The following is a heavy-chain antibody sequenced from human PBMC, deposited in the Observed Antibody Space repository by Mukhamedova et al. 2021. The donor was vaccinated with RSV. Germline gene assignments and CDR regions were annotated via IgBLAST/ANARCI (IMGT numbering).Heavy chain of an antibody. CDR3: ASVTYSAYTPFYY. J-gene: IGHJ4*02. D-gene: IGHD5-12*01. V-gene: IGHV1-2*02. CDR2: MHPSRGET. Sequence: SYIHWVRQAPGQGLEWMGWMHPSRGETNYAQKFQGRVTMTRDTSISTAYMDLSRLGSDDTAVYYCASVTYSAYTPFYYWGQGT. CDR1: SY.